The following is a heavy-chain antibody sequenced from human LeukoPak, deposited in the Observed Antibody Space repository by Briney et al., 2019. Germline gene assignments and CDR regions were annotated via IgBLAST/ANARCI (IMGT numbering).Heavy chain of an antibody. CDR3: ARVVGTDEGADY. D-gene: IGHD1-7*01. CDR2: IKPDGSEK. Sequence: PGGSLRLSCAASGFTFRHYWMNWVRQASGKGLEWVANIKPDGSEKRYADSVKGRFTISRDNAEKSLYLQMNSLRAEDTAVYYCARVVGTDEGADYWGQGTLVTVSS. CDR1: GFTFRHYW. V-gene: IGHV3-7*04. J-gene: IGHJ4*02.